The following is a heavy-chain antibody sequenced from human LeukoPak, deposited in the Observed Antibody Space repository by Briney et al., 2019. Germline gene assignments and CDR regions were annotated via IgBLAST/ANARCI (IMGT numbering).Heavy chain of an antibody. CDR3: AREEDSYGPKGNRFDP. CDR1: GGSFSGYY. J-gene: IGHJ5*02. CDR2: INHSGST. V-gene: IGHV4-34*01. Sequence: PSETLSLTCAVYGGSFSGYYWSWIRQPPGKGLKWIGEINHSGSTNYNPSLKSRVTISVDTSKNQFSLKLSSVTAAGTAVYYCAREEDSYGPKGNRFDPWGQGTLVTVSS. D-gene: IGHD5-18*01.